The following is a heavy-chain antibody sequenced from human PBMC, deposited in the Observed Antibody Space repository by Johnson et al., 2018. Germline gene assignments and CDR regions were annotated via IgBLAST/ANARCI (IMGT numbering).Heavy chain of an antibody. J-gene: IGHJ6*03. Sequence: QVQLQQWGAGLLKPSEPLSLTCAVYGGSFSGYYWSWIRQPPGKGLEWIGEINHRGRTNYNPSLKGRVTMSLHTSKNQFSLKLTSVTAADTAVYFCARGRRKKMGRGTKNLYLDQYHDYMDVWDKGTTVTVSS. V-gene: IGHV4-34*01. D-gene: IGHD1-14*01. CDR2: INHRGRT. CDR1: GGSFSGYY. CDR3: ARGRRKKMGRGTKNLYLDQYHDYMDV.